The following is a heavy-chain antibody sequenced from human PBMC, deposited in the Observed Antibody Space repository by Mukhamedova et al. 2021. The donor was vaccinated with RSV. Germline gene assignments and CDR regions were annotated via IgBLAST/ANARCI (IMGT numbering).Heavy chain of an antibody. CDR3: AREDFVWRGTYREGWFDP. Sequence: NYNPSLKSRVTMSVDTSKDQFSLNLKSVTAADTAVYYCAREDFVWRGTYREGWFDPWGQGTLVTVSS. V-gene: IGHV4-4*07. J-gene: IGHJ5*02. D-gene: IGHD3-3*01.